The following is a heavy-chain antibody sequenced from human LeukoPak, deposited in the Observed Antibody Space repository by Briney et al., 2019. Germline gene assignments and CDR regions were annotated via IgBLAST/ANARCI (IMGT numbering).Heavy chain of an antibody. D-gene: IGHD3-10*01. J-gene: IGHJ4*02. CDR1: ADSLSSGGHY. CDR2: IHHSGRS. V-gene: IGHV4-31*03. CDR3: ARGGNRFGGFYFDY. Sequence: PSGTLSLTCTVSADSLSSGGHYWAWIRQLPGKGLESIGFIHHSGRSRHNPSLKDRVAISVDASRKQFALRLSSVTAANTAIYYCARGGNRFGGFYFDYWGQGIQVIVSS.